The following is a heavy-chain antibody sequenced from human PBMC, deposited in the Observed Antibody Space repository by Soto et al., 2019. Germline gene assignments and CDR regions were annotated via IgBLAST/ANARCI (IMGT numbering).Heavy chain of an antibody. V-gene: IGHV1-69*12. CDR3: GRDCAGMGATFDY. Sequence: QVQLVQSGAVVKKLGSSVKVSCKSSGGTFSSYAINWVRQAPGPGLEWMGGIIPMFGTTTYAQKFQGRLTITADEATSTVYMEMTGLTSDDTAVYYCGRDCAGMGATFDYWGQGTLVTVSS. J-gene: IGHJ4*02. D-gene: IGHD1-26*01. CDR2: IIPMFGTT. CDR1: GGTFSSYA.